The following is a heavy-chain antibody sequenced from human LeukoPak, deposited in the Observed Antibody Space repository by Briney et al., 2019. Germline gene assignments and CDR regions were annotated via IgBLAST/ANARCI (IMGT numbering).Heavy chain of an antibody. CDR3: ARVGVGATGYYYYMDV. V-gene: IGHV4-59*01. Sequence: SETLSLTCTVSGGSISSYYWSWIRQPPGKGLEWIGYIYYSGSTNYNPSLKSRVTISVDTSKNQFSLKLSSVTAADTAVYYCARVGVGATGYYYYMDVWAKGPRSPSP. D-gene: IGHD1-26*01. CDR2: IYYSGST. J-gene: IGHJ6*03. CDR1: GGSISSYY.